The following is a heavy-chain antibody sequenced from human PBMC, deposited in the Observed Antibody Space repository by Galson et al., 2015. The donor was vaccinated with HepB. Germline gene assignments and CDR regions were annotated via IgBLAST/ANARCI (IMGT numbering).Heavy chain of an antibody. Sequence: SLRLSCAASGFTFSSYSMNWVRQAPGKGLEWVSYISSSSSTIYYADSVKGRFTISRDNAKNSLYLQMTSLRDEDTAVYYCARDKEEWPGSVDYWGQGTLVTVSS. CDR1: GFTFSSYS. CDR2: ISSSSSTI. CDR3: ARDKEEWPGSVDY. J-gene: IGHJ4*02. V-gene: IGHV3-48*02. D-gene: IGHD3-3*01.